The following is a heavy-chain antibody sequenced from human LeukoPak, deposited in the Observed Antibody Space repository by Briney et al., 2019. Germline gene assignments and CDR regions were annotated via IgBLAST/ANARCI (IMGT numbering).Heavy chain of an antibody. Sequence: PSETLSLTCTVSGYSISSGYYWGWIRQPPGKGLEWIGSIYHSGSTYYNPSLKSRVTISVDTSKNQFSLKLSSVTAADTAVYYCARRGILTGYPHDYWGQGTLVTVSS. CDR2: IYHSGST. J-gene: IGHJ4*02. CDR3: ARRGILTGYPHDY. D-gene: IGHD3-9*01. CDR1: GYSISSGYY. V-gene: IGHV4-38-2*02.